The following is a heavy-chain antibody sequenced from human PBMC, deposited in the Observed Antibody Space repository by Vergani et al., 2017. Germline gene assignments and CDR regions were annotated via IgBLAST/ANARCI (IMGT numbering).Heavy chain of an antibody. D-gene: IGHD6-19*01. J-gene: IGHJ5*02. V-gene: IGHV4-34*01. CDR1: GGSFSGYY. Sequence: QVQLQQWGAGLLKPSETLSLTCAVYGGSFSGYYWSWIRQPPGKGLEWIGEINHSGSTNYNPSLKSRVTISVDTSKNQFSLKLSSVTAADTAVYYCARHPKRVASRRNWFDPWGQGTLVTVSS. CDR2: INHSGST. CDR3: ARHPKRVASRRNWFDP.